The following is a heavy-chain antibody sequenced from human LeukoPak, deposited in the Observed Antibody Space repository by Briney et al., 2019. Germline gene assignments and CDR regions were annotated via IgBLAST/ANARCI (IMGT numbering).Heavy chain of an antibody. D-gene: IGHD3-16*01. CDR3: ARSPRVMITFGGADY. V-gene: IGHV4-61*01. CDR1: GDSVSSGRYY. Sequence: PSETLSLTCTVSGDSVSSGRYYWTWIRQPPGKGLGYIGYIYYSGSTNYNPSLKSRATISVDTSKDQFSLKLSSVTAADTAVYYCARSPRVMITFGGADYWGQGTLVTVSS. CDR2: IYYSGST. J-gene: IGHJ4*02.